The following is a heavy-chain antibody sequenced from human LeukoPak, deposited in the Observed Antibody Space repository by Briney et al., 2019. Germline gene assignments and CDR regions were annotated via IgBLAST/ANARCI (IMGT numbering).Heavy chain of an antibody. CDR3: ARAWGSWEYFDY. CDR1: GGSISSGGYY. J-gene: IGHJ4*02. Sequence: SETLSLTCTVSGGSISSGGYYWSWIRQHPGKGLEWIGYIYYSGSTYYNPSLKSRVTISVDTSKNQFSLKLSSVTAADTAVYYCARAWGSWEYFDYWGQGTLVTVSS. CDR2: IYYSGST. D-gene: IGHD6-13*01. V-gene: IGHV4-31*03.